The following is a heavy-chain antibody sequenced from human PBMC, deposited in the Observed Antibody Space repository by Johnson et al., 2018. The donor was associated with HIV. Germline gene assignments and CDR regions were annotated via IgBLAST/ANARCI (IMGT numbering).Heavy chain of an antibody. D-gene: IGHD1-14*01. Sequence: VHLVESGGGVVQPGRSLRLSCAASGFTFSSYAMHWVRQAPGKGLEWVAVISYDGSNKYYADSVKGRFTISRDNSKNTLYLQMNSLRAEDTAVYYCARALPRYDAFDIWGQGTMVTVSS. J-gene: IGHJ3*02. V-gene: IGHV3-30*04. CDR2: ISYDGSNK. CDR1: GFTFSSYA. CDR3: ARALPRYDAFDI.